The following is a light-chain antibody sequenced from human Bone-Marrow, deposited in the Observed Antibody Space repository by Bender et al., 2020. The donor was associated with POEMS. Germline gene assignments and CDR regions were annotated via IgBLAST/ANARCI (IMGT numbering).Light chain of an antibody. J-gene: IGLJ3*02. V-gene: IGLV2-14*03. Sequence: QSALTQPASVSGSPGQSVTISCTGTSSDVGGYDHVSWYQQHPGKAPKLIMSDVNSRPSGVSYRFSGSKSGSTASLTISGLQAEDEAHYYCSSFTSSTSWVFGGGTKLTVL. CDR1: SSDVGGYDH. CDR2: DVN. CDR3: SSFTSSTSWV.